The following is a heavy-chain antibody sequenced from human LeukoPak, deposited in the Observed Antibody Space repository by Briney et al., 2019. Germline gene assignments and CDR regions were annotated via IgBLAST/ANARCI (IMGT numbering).Heavy chain of an antibody. Sequence: SETLSLTCTVSGGSINNYYWSWIRQPPGKGLEWIGYIYYSGSTNYNPSLKSRVTISIDTSKNQFSLKLSSVTAADTAVYYCAGGYCSGGSCYYYYYMDVWGKGTTVTDSS. CDR2: IYYSGST. CDR1: GGSINNYY. CDR3: AGGYCSGGSCYYYYYMDV. J-gene: IGHJ6*03. V-gene: IGHV4-59*08. D-gene: IGHD2-15*01.